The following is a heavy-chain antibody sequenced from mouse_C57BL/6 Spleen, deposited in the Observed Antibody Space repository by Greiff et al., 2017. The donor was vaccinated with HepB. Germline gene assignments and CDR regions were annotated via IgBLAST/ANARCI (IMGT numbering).Heavy chain of an antibody. CDR3: AREGLGGAWFAY. J-gene: IGHJ3*01. CDR2: IYPSDSET. V-gene: IGHV1-61*01. D-gene: IGHD3-1*01. CDR1: GYTFTSYW. Sequence: QVQLQQSGAELVRPGSSVKLSWKASGYTFTSYWMDWVKQRPGQGLEWIGNIYPSDSETHYNQKFKDKATLTVDKSSSTAYMQLSSLTSEDSAVYYCAREGLGGAWFAYWGQGTLVTVSA.